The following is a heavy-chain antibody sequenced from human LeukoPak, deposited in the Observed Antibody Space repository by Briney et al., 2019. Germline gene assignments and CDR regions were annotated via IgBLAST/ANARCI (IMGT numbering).Heavy chain of an antibody. CDR2: ISSSGSTI. V-gene: IGHV3-48*03. D-gene: IGHD3-10*02. CDR1: GLTFSSHE. CDR3: AELGITMIGGV. Sequence: GGSLRLSCAASGLTFSSHEMNWVRQAQEKGLEWVSYISSSGSTIYYADSVKGRFTISRDNAKNSLYLQMNSLIAEDTAVYYCAELGITMIGGVWGKGTTVTISS. J-gene: IGHJ6*04.